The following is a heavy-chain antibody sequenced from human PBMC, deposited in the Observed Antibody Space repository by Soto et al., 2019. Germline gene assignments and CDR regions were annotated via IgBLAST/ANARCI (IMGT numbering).Heavy chain of an antibody. V-gene: IGHV3-23*01. CDR2: ISGSGGST. Sequence: PGGSLRLSCAASGFTFISYAMSWVLQAPGKGLEWVSAISGSGGSTYYADSVKGRFTISRDNSKNTLYLQMNSLRAEDTAVYYCAKDYDFWSGYYSRVYYYGMDVWGQGTTVTVSS. D-gene: IGHD3-3*01. CDR1: GFTFISYA. CDR3: AKDYDFWSGYYSRVYYYGMDV. J-gene: IGHJ6*02.